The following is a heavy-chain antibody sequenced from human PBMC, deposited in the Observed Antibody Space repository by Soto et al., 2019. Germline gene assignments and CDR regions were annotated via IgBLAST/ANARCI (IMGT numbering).Heavy chain of an antibody. CDR1: GFTFSSYG. V-gene: IGHV3-33*01. Sequence: GGCLRLSCAAAGFTFSSYGMHWVRQAPGKGLEWVAVIWYDGSNKYYADSVKGRFTISRDNSKNTLYLQMNSLRAEDTAVYYCARDWSGYLYYYYYMDVWGKGTTVTVSS. CDR3: ARDWSGYLYYYYYMDV. J-gene: IGHJ6*03. D-gene: IGHD3-3*01. CDR2: IWYDGSNK.